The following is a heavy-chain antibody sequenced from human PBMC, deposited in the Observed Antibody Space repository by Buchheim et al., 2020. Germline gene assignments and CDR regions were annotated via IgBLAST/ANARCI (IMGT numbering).Heavy chain of an antibody. V-gene: IGHV5-10-1*03. CDR2: IDPSDSYT. J-gene: IGHJ5*02. CDR1: GYSFTNNW. CDR3: ARALEEYQLLSHNWFDP. Sequence: EVQLVQSGAEVKKPGESLRISCKGSGYSFTNNWINWVRQMPGKGLEWMGRIDPSDSYTNYSPSFQGHVTISVDKSISTAYLQWSSLKASHTAMYYCARALEEYQLLSHNWFDPWGQGTL. D-gene: IGHD2-2*01.